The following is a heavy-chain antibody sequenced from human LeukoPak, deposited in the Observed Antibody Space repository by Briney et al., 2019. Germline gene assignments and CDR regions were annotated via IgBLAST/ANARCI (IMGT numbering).Heavy chain of an antibody. CDR2: INHSGST. V-gene: IGHV4-34*01. CDR3: ARMTYYYGSGSSYYYGMDV. J-gene: IGHJ6*02. D-gene: IGHD3-10*01. CDR1: GGSFSGYY. Sequence: SETLSLTCAVCGGSFSGYYWSWIRQPPGKGLEWIGEINHSGSTNYNPSLKSRVTISVDTSKNQFSLKLSSVTAADTAVYYCARMTYYYGSGSSYYYGMDVWGQGTTVTVSS.